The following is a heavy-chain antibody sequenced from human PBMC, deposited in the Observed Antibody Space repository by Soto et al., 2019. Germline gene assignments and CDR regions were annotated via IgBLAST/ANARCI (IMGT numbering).Heavy chain of an antibody. Sequence: SGTLSLTCTVSGGSISIYYWSWTWQPQGKGLEWIGYIYYSGSTNYNPSLKSRVTISVDTSKNQFSLKLSSVTAADTAVYYCARLEDIVVVPAAPDVWGKGTTVTVSS. CDR3: ARLEDIVVVPAAPDV. CDR1: GGSISIYY. V-gene: IGHV4-59*08. D-gene: IGHD2-2*01. CDR2: IYYSGST. J-gene: IGHJ6*04.